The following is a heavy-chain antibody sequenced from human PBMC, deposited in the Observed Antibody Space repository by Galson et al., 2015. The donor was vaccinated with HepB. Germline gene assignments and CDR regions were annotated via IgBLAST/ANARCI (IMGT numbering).Heavy chain of an antibody. D-gene: IGHD3-3*01. CDR3: AREGDGKIFGVVREGYMDV. CDR1: GGSISSGDYY. J-gene: IGHJ6*03. CDR2: IYYSGST. Sequence: TLSLTCTVSGGSISSGDYYWSWIRQPPGKGLEWIGYIYYSGSTYYNPSLKSRVTISVDTSKNQFSLKLSSVTAADTAVYYCAREGDGKIFGVVREGYMDVWGKGTTVTVSS. V-gene: IGHV4-30-4*01.